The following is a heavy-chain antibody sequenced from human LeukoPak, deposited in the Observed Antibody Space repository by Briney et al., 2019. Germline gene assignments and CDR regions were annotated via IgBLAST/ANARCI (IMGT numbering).Heavy chain of an antibody. CDR1: GFSFRSYS. D-gene: IGHD5-12*01. CDR3: VKGAYDYIEMGYFDY. J-gene: IGHJ4*02. CDR2: ITSTSSSI. V-gene: IGHV3-48*01. Sequence: PGGSLRLSCAASGFSFRSYSMNWVRQAPGKGLEGVSYITSTSSSIYYADSVKGGFSISRDNSKNRLYLQMNSLRAEDTALYYCVKGAYDYIEMGYFDYWGQGTLVTVSS.